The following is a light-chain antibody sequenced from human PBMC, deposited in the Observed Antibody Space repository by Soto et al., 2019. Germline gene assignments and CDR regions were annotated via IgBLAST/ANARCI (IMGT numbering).Light chain of an antibody. CDR1: QSVRTK. CDR3: QQRSNWV. CDR2: GAS. V-gene: IGKV3-15*01. Sequence: EIVMTQSPDTLYVSPGEGATLSCRASQSVRTKLAWYQQKAGQAPRLLIYGASTRATGIPDRFSGSGSGTEFTLTISSLEPEDFAVYYCQQRSNWVFGPGTKVDIK. J-gene: IGKJ3*01.